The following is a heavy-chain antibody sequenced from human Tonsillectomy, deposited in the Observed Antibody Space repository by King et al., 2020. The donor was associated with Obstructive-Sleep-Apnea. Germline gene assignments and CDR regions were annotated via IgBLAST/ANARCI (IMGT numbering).Heavy chain of an antibody. J-gene: IGHJ6*02. Sequence: VQLVESGGGVVQPGRSLRLSCAASGFTFSSYGMHWVRQAPGKGLEGVAFIRYDGSNKYYTDSVKGRFTISRDNSKSTLYLQMNSLRTEDTAVYYCANDCRHFDWLVFQPYRYDMDVWGQGTTVTVSS. CDR3: ANDCRHFDWLVFQPYRYDMDV. D-gene: IGHD3-9*01. CDR1: GFTFSSYG. CDR2: IRYDGSNK. V-gene: IGHV3-30*02.